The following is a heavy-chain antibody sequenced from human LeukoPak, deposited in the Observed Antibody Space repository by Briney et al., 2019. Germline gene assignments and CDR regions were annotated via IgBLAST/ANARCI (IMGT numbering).Heavy chain of an antibody. CDR2: ISSNGGST. J-gene: IGHJ6*02. CDR1: GFTFSSYA. Sequence: GGSLRLSCSASGFTFSSYAMHWVRQAPGKGLEYVSAISSNGGSTYYADSVKGRFTISRDNSKNTLYLQMSSLRAEDTAVYYCVKCAETCSYCSSTSCYKYGMDVWGQGTTVTVSS. D-gene: IGHD2-2*01. CDR3: VKCAETCSYCSSTSCYKYGMDV. V-gene: IGHV3-64D*09.